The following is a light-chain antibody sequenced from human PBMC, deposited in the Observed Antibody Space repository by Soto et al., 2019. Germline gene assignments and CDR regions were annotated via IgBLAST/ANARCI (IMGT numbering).Light chain of an antibody. CDR3: SSYAGGNKYV. Sequence: QSVLTQPPSASGSPGQSVTISCTGTSGDVGAYEFVSWYQQHPGKAPKLMIYEVSKRPSGVPDRFSASKSGNTASLTVSGLQAEDEGDYYCSSYAGGNKYVFGTGTKVTVL. J-gene: IGLJ1*01. V-gene: IGLV2-8*01. CDR1: SGDVGAYEF. CDR2: EVS.